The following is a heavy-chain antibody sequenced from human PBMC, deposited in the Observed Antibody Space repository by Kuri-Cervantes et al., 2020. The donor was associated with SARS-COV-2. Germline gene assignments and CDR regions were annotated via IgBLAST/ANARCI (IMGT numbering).Heavy chain of an antibody. D-gene: IGHD3-3*01. V-gene: IGHV1-2*02. CDR3: AREVRFLEWLLLPDYYYGMDV. J-gene: IGHJ6*02. CDR2: INPNSGGT. CDR1: GYTFTGYY. Sequence: ASVKVSCKASGYTFTGYYMHWVRQAPGQGLEWMGWINPNSGGTNYAQKFQGRVTMTRDTSISTAYMELSRLRSDDTAVYYCAREVRFLEWLLLPDYYYGMDVWGQGTTVTVSS.